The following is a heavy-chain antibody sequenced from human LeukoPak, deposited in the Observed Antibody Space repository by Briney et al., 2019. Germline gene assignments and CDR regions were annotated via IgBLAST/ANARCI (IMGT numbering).Heavy chain of an antibody. CDR2: INPTGGST. D-gene: IGHD2-2*01. CDR3: ARDLGVVPAAISFLGYYYMDV. CDR1: GYTVTSYY. J-gene: IGHJ6*03. Sequence: ASVKVSCKASGYTVTSYYMHWVRQAPGQGLEWMGLINPTGGSTGYAQKFQGRVTMTRDMSTSTVYMELSSLRSEDTAVYYCARDLGVVPAAISFLGYYYMDVWGKGTTVTVSS. V-gene: IGHV1-46*01.